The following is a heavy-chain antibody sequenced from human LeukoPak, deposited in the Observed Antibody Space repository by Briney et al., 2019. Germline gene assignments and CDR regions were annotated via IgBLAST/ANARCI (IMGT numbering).Heavy chain of an antibody. CDR2: IRNKAKSYTT. J-gene: IGHJ4*02. CDR1: GFSLSDYF. D-gene: IGHD7-27*01. V-gene: IGHV3-72*01. CDR3: VRDNWGLDY. Sequence: GGSLRLSCAASGFSLSDYFMDWVRQAPGKGLEWVGRIRNKAKSYTTDYAASVKGRFTISRDDSKNSLYLQMNSLKAEDTAVYYCVRDNWGLDYWGQGTLVTVSS.